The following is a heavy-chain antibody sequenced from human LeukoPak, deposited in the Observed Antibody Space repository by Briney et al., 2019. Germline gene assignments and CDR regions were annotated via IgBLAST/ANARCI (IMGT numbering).Heavy chain of an antibody. V-gene: IGHV3-30-3*01. CDR1: GFTFSSYA. D-gene: IGHD2-21*02. Sequence: PGGSLRLSCAASGFTFSSYAMHWVRQAPGKGLEWVAVISYDGSNKYYADSVKGRFTISRDNSKNTLYLQMNSLRAEDTAVYYCAREVFGPCGGGDCTLHAFDIWGQGTMVTVSS. CDR3: AREVFGPCGGGDCTLHAFDI. J-gene: IGHJ3*02. CDR2: ISYDGSNK.